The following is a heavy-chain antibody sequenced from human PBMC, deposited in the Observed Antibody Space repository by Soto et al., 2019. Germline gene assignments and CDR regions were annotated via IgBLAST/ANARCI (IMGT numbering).Heavy chain of an antibody. CDR2: IYWDDDK. J-gene: IGHJ4*02. Sequence: ESGPTLVKPTQTLTLTCTLSGFSLSSTRMAVGWIRQPPGKALEWLALIYWDDDKRYSPFLKSRLTITKDTSKNQVVLTMSNMDPVDTARYYCAHIVVAGLGYYFDYWGQGTLVTVSS. CDR3: AHIVVAGLGYYFDY. CDR1: GFSLSSTRMA. D-gene: IGHD6-19*01. V-gene: IGHV2-5*02.